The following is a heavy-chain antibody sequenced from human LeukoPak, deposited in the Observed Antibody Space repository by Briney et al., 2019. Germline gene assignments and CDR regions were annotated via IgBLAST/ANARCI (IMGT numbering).Heavy chain of an antibody. D-gene: IGHD6-13*01. Sequence: GGSLRLSCAASGFTFSTFWMSWVRPAPGKGLEWVANIKEDGSEKYYVDSVKGRFTISRDNAQNPLYLQMNSLRAEDTAVYYCACGRQLGFWGQGTLVTVSS. CDR2: IKEDGSEK. CDR1: GFTFSTFW. J-gene: IGHJ4*02. CDR3: ACGRQLGF. V-gene: IGHV3-7*01.